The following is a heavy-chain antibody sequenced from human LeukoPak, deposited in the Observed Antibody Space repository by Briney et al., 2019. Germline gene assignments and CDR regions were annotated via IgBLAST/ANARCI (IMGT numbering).Heavy chain of an antibody. CDR1: GFSFSIYS. Sequence: GGSLRLSCAAPGFSFSIYSMTWVRQAPGKGLEWVANIRQDGRERHYLDSVKGRFTISRDNAKNSVYLQMNGLRAEDTAVYYCARGGVLAISYWGQGTLVTVSS. D-gene: IGHD2/OR15-2a*01. CDR3: ARGGVLAISY. V-gene: IGHV3-7*05. CDR2: IRQDGRER. J-gene: IGHJ4*02.